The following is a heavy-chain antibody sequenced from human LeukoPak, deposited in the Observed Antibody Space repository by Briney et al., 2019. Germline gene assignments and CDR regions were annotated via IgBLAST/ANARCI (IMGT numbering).Heavy chain of an antibody. J-gene: IGHJ5*02. V-gene: IGHV1-69*06. CDR2: IIPIFGTA. D-gene: IGHD3-22*01. CDR1: GGTFSSYA. CDR3: ARDLSNSSGYSWFDP. Sequence: ASVKVSCKASGGTFSSYAISWVRQAPGQGLEWMGGIIPIFGTANYAQKFQGRVTITADKSTSTAYMELSSLRSEDTAVYYCARDLSNSSGYSWFDPWGQGTLVTVSS.